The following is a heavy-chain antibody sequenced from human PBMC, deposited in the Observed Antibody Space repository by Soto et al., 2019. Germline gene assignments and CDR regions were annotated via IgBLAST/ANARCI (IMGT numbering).Heavy chain of an antibody. Sequence: GGSLRLSGISSGFTLRTSTINWVRQAPGKELEWVSGIRGFSPYTFYAESVKGRFTISRDNAKNSLYLQMNSLRAEDTAVYYCARDRGYDAHDYYYNAMDVWGQGTTVTVSS. CDR1: GFTLRTST. CDR3: ARDRGYDAHDYYYNAMDV. V-gene: IGHV3-21*01. D-gene: IGHD2-15*01. CDR2: IRGFSPYT. J-gene: IGHJ6*02.